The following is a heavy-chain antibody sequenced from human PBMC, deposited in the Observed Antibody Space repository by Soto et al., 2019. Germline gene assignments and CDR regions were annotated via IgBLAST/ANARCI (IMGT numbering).Heavy chain of an antibody. D-gene: IGHD2-15*01. CDR3: ARDVGYCSGGSDYADDAFDI. V-gene: IGHV3-74*01. CDR1: GFTFSSYW. CDR2: INSDGSST. Sequence: EVQLVESGGGLVQPGGSLRLSCAASGFTFSSYWMHWVRQAPGKGLVWVSRINSDGSSTSYADSVKGRFTISRDNAKNTLHLQMNSQRADDSAVYYCARDVGYCSGGSDYADDAFDIWGQGRMVTVSS. J-gene: IGHJ3*02.